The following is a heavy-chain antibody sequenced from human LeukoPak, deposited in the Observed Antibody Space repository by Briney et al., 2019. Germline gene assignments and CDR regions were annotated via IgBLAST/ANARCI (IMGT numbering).Heavy chain of an antibody. V-gene: IGHV1-2*02. CDR2: INPNSGGT. CDR3: AKGHTIRSFDS. J-gene: IGHJ4*02. D-gene: IGHD1-14*01. Sequence: ASVKVSCKASGYTFIGYYMHWVRQAPGQGLEWMGWINPNSGGTNYAQKFQGRVTMTRDRSISTAYMDLSRLRSDDTAVYYCAKGHTIRSFDSWGQGTLVTVSS. CDR1: GYTFIGYY.